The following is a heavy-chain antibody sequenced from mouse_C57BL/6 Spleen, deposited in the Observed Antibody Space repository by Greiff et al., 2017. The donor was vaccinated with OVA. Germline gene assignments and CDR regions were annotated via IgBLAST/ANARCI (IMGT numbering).Heavy chain of an antibody. CDR1: GYAFSSYW. V-gene: IGHV1-80*01. D-gene: IGHD2-3*01. Sequence: QVQLQQSGAELVKPGASVKISCKASGYAFSSYWMNWVKQRPGKGLEWIGQIYPGDGDTNYNGKFKGKATLTADKSSSTAYMQLSSLTSEDSAVYFCARREDDGSPDYWGQGTTLTVSS. CDR3: ARREDDGSPDY. J-gene: IGHJ2*01. CDR2: IYPGDGDT.